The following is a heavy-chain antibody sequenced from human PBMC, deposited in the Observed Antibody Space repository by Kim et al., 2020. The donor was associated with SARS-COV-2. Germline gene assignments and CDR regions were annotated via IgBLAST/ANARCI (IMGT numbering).Heavy chain of an antibody. CDR2: INGGNGNT. Sequence: ASVKVSCKASGYTFDTFSLYWLRQAPGQRFEWMGWINGGNGNTRYSQNFQGRVTFTRDASATTAFMELTSLTFKDTAVYYCAREGSGSYNWLDPWGQGTLVTVYS. D-gene: IGHD3-10*01. CDR3: AREGSGSYNWLDP. J-gene: IGHJ5*02. CDR1: GYTFDTFS. V-gene: IGHV1-3*01.